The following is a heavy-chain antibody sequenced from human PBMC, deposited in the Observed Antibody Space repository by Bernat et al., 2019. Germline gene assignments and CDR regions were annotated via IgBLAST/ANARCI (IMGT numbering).Heavy chain of an antibody. Sequence: QVQLVQSGAEVKKPGSSVKVSCKASGGTFSSYTISWVRQAPGQGLEWMGRIIPILGIANYPQKFQGRVTITADKSTSTAYMELSSLRSEDTAVYYCALITIFGGVDLYNWFDPWGQGTLVTVSS. D-gene: IGHD3-3*01. J-gene: IGHJ5*02. CDR1: GGTFSSYT. V-gene: IGHV1-69*02. CDR2: IIPILGIA. CDR3: ALITIFGGVDLYNWFDP.